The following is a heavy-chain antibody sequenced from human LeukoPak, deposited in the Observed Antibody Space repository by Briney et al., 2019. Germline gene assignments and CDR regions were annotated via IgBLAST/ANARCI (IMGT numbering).Heavy chain of an antibody. CDR1: GGSISSYY. D-gene: IGHD6-13*01. CDR2: VYYTGST. J-gene: IGHJ3*01. CDR3: ARISSSNWYNERGAFDV. V-gene: IGHV4-59*01. Sequence: SETLSLTCTVSGGSISSYYWSWVRQPPGRGLEWIGFVYYTGSTNYSPSLKSRVTISVDTSKNQFSLKLRSVTAADTAVYYCARISSSNWYNERGAFDVWGQGTMVTVSS.